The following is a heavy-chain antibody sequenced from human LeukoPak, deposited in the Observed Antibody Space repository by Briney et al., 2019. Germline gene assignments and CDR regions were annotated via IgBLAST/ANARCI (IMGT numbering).Heavy chain of an antibody. J-gene: IGHJ3*02. CDR1: GYTFTSYG. V-gene: IGHV1-18*01. D-gene: IGHD5-24*01. CDR2: ISAYNGNT. Sequence: ASVKVSCKASGYTFTSYGISWVRQAPGQGLEWMGWISAYNGNTNYAQKLQGRVTMTTDTSTSTAYMELRSLRSDDTAVYYCARVPPEMATIGDEAFDIWGQGTMVTVSS. CDR3: ARVPPEMATIGDEAFDI.